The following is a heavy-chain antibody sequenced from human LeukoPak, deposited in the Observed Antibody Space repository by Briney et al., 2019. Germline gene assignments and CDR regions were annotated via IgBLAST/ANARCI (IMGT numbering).Heavy chain of an antibody. Sequence: GGSLRLSCAASGFTFSSYSMNWVRQAPGKGLEWVSYISSSTSTIYYADSVKGRFTISRDNAKNSLYLQMNSLRADDTALYYCARERRKVGVAPDAFDIWGQGTMVTVSS. D-gene: IGHD1-26*01. J-gene: IGHJ3*02. CDR2: ISSSTSTI. CDR3: ARERRKVGVAPDAFDI. V-gene: IGHV3-48*04. CDR1: GFTFSSYS.